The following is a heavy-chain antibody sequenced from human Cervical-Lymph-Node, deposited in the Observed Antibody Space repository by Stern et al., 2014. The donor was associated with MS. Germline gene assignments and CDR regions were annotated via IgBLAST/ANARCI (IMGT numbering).Heavy chain of an antibody. CDR1: GFIFSNYA. CDR2: VSSAGANT. Sequence: VQLVQSGGGVVQPGRSLRLSCAASGFIFSNYAMHWVRQPPGEGLEWVAVVSSAGANTYFADSVKGRFTISRDNSKNTLYLQMNSLKIEDTAIYYCASQIWGQGTMVTVSS. CDR3: ASQI. J-gene: IGHJ3*02. V-gene: IGHV3-30*01.